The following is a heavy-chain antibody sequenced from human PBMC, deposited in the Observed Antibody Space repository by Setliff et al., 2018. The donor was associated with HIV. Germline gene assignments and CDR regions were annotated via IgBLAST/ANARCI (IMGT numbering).Heavy chain of an antibody. CDR3: ARLNYRDSDGQLWWHYFDI. J-gene: IGHJ2*01. V-gene: IGHV3-23*03. CDR1: GFTFSNYA. CDR2: IYSGGHNI. Sequence: PGGSLRLSCAASGFTFSNYAMNWFRQAPEKGLEWVSVIYSGGHNIYYADSVKGRFTISRDNSQNTLYLHMGNLRAEDTAVYYCARLNYRDSDGQLWWHYFDIWGRGALVTVSS. D-gene: IGHD3-16*02.